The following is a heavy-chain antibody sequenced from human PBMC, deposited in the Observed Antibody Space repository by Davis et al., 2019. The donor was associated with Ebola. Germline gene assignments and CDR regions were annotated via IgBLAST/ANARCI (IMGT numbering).Heavy chain of an antibody. CDR2: ISSSSSYI. J-gene: IGHJ6*04. Sequence: GESLKISCAASGFTLSSYSMNWVRQAPGKGLEWVSSISSSSSYIYYADSVKGRFTISRDNAKNSLYLQMNSLRAEDTAVYYCARDGRIHYYGSGSSYYYYGMDVWGKGTTVTVSS. V-gene: IGHV3-21*01. CDR3: ARDGRIHYYGSGSSYYYYGMDV. D-gene: IGHD3-10*01. CDR1: GFTLSSYS.